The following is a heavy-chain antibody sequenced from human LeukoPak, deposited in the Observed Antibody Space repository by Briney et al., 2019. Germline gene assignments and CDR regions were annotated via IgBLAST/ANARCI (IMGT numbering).Heavy chain of an antibody. CDR1: GGTFSSYA. CDR2: IIPIFGTA. Sequence: SVRVSCKASGGTFSSYAISWVRQAPGQGLEWMGGIIPIFGTANYAQKFQGRVTITADESTSTAYMELSSLRSEDTAVYYCASSSTQYCSSTSCYYFDYWGQGTLVTVSS. CDR3: ASSSTQYCSSTSCYYFDY. V-gene: IGHV1-69*13. J-gene: IGHJ4*02. D-gene: IGHD2-2*01.